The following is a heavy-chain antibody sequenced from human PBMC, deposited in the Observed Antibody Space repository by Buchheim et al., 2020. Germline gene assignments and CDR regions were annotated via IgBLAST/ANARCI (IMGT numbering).Heavy chain of an antibody. D-gene: IGHD1-26*01. V-gene: IGHV4-59*01. CDR3: ASIVGATQYFDY. CDR1: GGSISSYY. J-gene: IGHJ4*02. CDR2: IYYSGSP. Sequence: QVQLQESGPGLVKPSETLSLTCTVSGGSISSYYWSWIRQPPGKGLEWIGYIYYSGSPNYNPSLKSRVTMSVDTSKNQFSLKLSSVTAADTAVYYCASIVGATQYFDYWGQGTL.